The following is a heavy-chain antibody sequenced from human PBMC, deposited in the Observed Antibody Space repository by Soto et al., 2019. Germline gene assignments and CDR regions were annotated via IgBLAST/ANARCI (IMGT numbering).Heavy chain of an antibody. V-gene: IGHV4-34*01. CDR3: ARGRFAYSSSGGNWFDP. J-gene: IGHJ5*02. D-gene: IGHD6-13*01. Sequence: KPSETLSLTCAVYGGSFSGYYWSWIRQPPGKGLEWIGEINHSGSTNYNPSLKSRVTISVDTSKNQFSLKLSSVTAADTAVYYCARGRFAYSSSGGNWFDPWGQGTLVTVSS. CDR1: GGSFSGYY. CDR2: INHSGST.